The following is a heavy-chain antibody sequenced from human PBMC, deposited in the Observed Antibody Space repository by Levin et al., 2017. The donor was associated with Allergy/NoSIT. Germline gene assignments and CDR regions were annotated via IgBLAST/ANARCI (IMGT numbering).Heavy chain of an antibody. Sequence: GGSLRLSCAASGFTFNNYAMSWLRQAPGKGLEWVSAIINSGVGTYYADSVKGRFTISRDNSKNTMYLQMNSLRAEDTAVYFCAKDAIRGSDQPYYFDYWGQGTLVTASS. CDR3: AKDAIRGSDQPYYFDY. D-gene: IGHD6-19*01. J-gene: IGHJ4*02. CDR1: GFTFNNYA. CDR2: IINSGVGT. V-gene: IGHV3-23*01.